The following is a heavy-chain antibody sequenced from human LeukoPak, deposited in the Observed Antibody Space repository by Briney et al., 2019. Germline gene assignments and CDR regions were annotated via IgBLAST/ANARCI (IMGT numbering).Heavy chain of an antibody. V-gene: IGHV3-48*03. Sequence: GGSPRLSCAASGFTFSSYEMNWVRQAPGKGLEWVSYISSSGSTIYYADSVKGRFTISRDNAKNSLYLQVNSLRAGDTAVYYCARDLSMAASAGTVDYWGRGTLLTVSS. CDR2: ISSSGSTI. CDR3: ARDLSMAASAGTVDY. J-gene: IGHJ4*02. CDR1: GFTFSSYE. D-gene: IGHD6-13*01.